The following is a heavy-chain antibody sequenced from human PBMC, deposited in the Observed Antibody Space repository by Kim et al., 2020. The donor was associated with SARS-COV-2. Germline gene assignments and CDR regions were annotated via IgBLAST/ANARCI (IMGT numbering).Heavy chain of an antibody. D-gene: IGHD3-16*01. J-gene: IGHJ4*02. Sequence: SPPLKRRVTMSVDTSKTQFSLKLSSVTAADTAVYYCARGAWGSYYFDYWGQGTLVTVSS. CDR3: ARGAWGSYYFDY. V-gene: IGHV4-4*07.